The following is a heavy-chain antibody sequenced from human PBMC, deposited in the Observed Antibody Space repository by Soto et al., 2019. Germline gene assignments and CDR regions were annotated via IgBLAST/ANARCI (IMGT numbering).Heavy chain of an antibody. D-gene: IGHD3-10*01. J-gene: IGHJ3*02. Sequence: EVQLVESGGGLVQPGRSLRLSCAASGFTFDDYAMHWVRQAPGKGLEWVSGISWNSGSIGYADSVKGRFTISRDNAKNSLYLQMNSLRAEDTALYYCAKVGAPMVRGVIIGAFDIWGQGTMVTVSS. CDR2: ISWNSGSI. CDR3: AKVGAPMVRGVIIGAFDI. V-gene: IGHV3-9*01. CDR1: GFTFDDYA.